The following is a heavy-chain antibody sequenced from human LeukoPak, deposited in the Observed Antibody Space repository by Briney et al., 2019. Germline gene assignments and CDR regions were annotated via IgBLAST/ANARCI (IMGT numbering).Heavy chain of an antibody. J-gene: IGHJ4*02. Sequence: GRSLRLSCAASGFTLSTYGMHWVRQAPGKGLEWVAVIWDDGSNEYYIDSVKGRFTISRDNSKNTLYLQMNSLRAEDTAVYYCARDGGSGWSHYFDYWGQGTLVTVSS. CDR1: GFTLSTYG. D-gene: IGHD6-19*01. V-gene: IGHV3-33*01. CDR3: ARDGGSGWSHYFDY. CDR2: IWDDGSNE.